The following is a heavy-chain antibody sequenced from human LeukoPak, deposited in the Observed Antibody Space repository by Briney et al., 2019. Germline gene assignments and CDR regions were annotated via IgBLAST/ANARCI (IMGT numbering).Heavy chain of an antibody. V-gene: IGHV1-69*13. J-gene: IGHJ4*02. Sequence: ASVKVSCKASVGTFSSYVISWVRQAPGQGLEWMGGIIPIFGTANYAQKFQGRVTITADESTSTAYMELSSLRTDDTAVYYCARGSSSSPSGFDYWGQGTLVTVSS. CDR3: ARGSSSSPSGFDY. CDR2: IIPIFGTA. CDR1: VGTFSSYV. D-gene: IGHD6-13*01.